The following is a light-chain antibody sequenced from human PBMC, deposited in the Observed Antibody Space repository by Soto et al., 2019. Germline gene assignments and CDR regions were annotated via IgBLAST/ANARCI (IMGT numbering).Light chain of an antibody. V-gene: IGKV3-11*01. Sequence: EIVLTQSPATLSLSPGERATLSCRASQSVSSYLAWYQQKPGQAPRLLIYDASNRATGIPARFSGSGSGTDFTLNISSLEPEDFAVYYCQQRSNWPPLTFGGGTKGEIK. J-gene: IGKJ4*01. CDR3: QQRSNWPPLT. CDR1: QSVSSY. CDR2: DAS.